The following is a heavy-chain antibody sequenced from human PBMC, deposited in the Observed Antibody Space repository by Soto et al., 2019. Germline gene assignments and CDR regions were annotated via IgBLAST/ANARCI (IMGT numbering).Heavy chain of an antibody. CDR3: ARRGYPGRGGDY. CDR1: GGSISSSSYY. D-gene: IGHD3-10*01. V-gene: IGHV4-39*01. J-gene: IGHJ4*02. CDR2: IYYSGST. Sequence: QLQLQESGPGLVKPSETLSLTCTVSGGSISSSSYYWGWIRQPPGKGLEWIGSIYYSGSTYYNPSLKSRVTISVDTSKNQFSLKLSSVTAADTAVYYCARRGYPGRGGDYWGQGTLVTVSS.